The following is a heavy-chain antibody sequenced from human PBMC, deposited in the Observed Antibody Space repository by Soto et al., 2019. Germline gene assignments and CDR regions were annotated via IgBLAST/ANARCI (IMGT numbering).Heavy chain of an antibody. CDR1: GFTFSSYA. CDR3: ARPPYYDSSGYYHNVAFDI. Sequence: PGGSLRLSCAASGFTFSSYAMSWVRQAPGKGLEWVSAISGSGGSTYYADSVKGRFTISRDNSKNTLYLQMNSLRAEDTAVYYCARPPYYDSSGYYHNVAFDIWGQGTMVTVSS. J-gene: IGHJ3*02. V-gene: IGHV3-23*01. CDR2: ISGSGGST. D-gene: IGHD3-22*01.